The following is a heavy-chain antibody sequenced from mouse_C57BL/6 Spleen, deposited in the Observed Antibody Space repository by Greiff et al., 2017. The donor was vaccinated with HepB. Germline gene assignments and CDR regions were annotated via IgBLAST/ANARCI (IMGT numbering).Heavy chain of an antibody. V-gene: IGHV1-9*01. CDR1: GYTFTGYW. CDR3: ARSGYSNSVSFAY. CDR2: ILPGSGST. Sequence: QVQLQQSGAELMKPGASVKLSCKATGYTFTGYWIEWVKQRPGHGLEWIGEILPGSGSTNYNEKFKGKATFTADKSSNTAYMQLSSLTTEDSAIYCCARSGYSNSVSFAYWGQGTLVIVSA. D-gene: IGHD2-5*01. J-gene: IGHJ3*01.